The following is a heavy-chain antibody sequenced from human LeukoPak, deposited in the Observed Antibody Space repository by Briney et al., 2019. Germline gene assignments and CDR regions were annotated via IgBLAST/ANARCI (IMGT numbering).Heavy chain of an antibody. CDR3: VRLGFCSSVDCYWDPSYNL. Sequence: QPGGSLRLSCVASGFTFRSYPMTWVRQVPGKGLEWVASLTGSGQTTQYADFVRGRFTISRDNSKNTLYLHMNSLSVEHTAVYYCVRLGFCSSVDCYWDPSYNLWGQGTLVTVSS. CDR1: GFTFRSYP. J-gene: IGHJ1*01. CDR2: LTGSGQTT. V-gene: IGHV3-23*01. D-gene: IGHD2-21*02.